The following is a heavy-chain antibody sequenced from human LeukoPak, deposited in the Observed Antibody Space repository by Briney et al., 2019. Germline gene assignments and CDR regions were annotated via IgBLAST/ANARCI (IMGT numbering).Heavy chain of an antibody. CDR2: ISGSGGST. Sequence: GASLRLSCAASGFTFSSYAMSWVRQAPGKGLEWVSAISGSGGSTYHADSVKGRFTISRDNSKNKLYLQMNSLRAEDTAVYYCAKLSRGDCYPFNDYWGQGTLVSVST. CDR1: GFTFSSYA. J-gene: IGHJ4*02. CDR3: AKLSRGDCYPFNDY. D-gene: IGHD2-21*02. V-gene: IGHV3-23*01.